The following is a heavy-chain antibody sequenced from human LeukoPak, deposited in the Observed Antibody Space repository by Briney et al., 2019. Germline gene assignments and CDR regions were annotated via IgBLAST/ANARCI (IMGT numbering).Heavy chain of an antibody. CDR1: GYTFTGYY. CDR2: INPNSGGT. V-gene: IGHV1-2*04. CDR3: AREGRGYSYGSADY. D-gene: IGHD5-18*01. Sequence: ASVKVSCKASGYTFTGYYMHWVRQAPGQGLEWMGWINPNSGGTNCAQKFQGWVTMTRDTSISTAYMELNRLRSDDTAVYYCAREGRGYSYGSADYWGQGTLVTVSS. J-gene: IGHJ4*02.